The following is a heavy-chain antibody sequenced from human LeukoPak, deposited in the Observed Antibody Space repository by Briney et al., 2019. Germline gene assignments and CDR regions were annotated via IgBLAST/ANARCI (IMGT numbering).Heavy chain of an antibody. Sequence: ASVKVSCQGSGYTFTNYYITWVGQAPGQGLEWMGWISGYNGNTKYVQKLQGRVTMTTDTSTSTAYMELRSLRSDDTAVYYCGLVGDVSGTYSPLDSWGQGTLVTVSS. J-gene: IGHJ4*02. CDR2: ISGYNGNT. CDR1: GYTFTNYY. V-gene: IGHV1-18*01. CDR3: GLVGDVSGTYSPLDS. D-gene: IGHD3-10*01.